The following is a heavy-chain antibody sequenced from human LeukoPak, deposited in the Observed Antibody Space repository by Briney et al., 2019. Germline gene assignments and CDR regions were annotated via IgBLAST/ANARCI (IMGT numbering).Heavy chain of an antibody. Sequence: ASVKVSCKASGYTFTSYGISWVRQAPGQGLEWMVWISAYNGNTNYAQKLQGRVTMTTDTSTSTAYMELRSLRSDDTAVYYCARGPPITDSSGYYYWGQGTLVTVSS. V-gene: IGHV1-18*01. J-gene: IGHJ4*02. D-gene: IGHD3-22*01. CDR1: GYTFTSYG. CDR3: ARGPPITDSSGYYY. CDR2: ISAYNGNT.